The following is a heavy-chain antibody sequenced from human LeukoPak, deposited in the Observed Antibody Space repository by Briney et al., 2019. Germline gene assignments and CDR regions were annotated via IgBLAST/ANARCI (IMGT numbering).Heavy chain of an antibody. J-gene: IGHJ3*02. Sequence: GASVKVSCKASGYTFTSYYMYWVRQAPGQGLEWMGIINPSGGSTSYAQKFQGRVTMTRDMSTSTVYMELSSLRSEDTAVYYCARASPLDAFDIWGQGTMVTVSS. V-gene: IGHV1-46*01. D-gene: IGHD6-6*01. CDR2: INPSGGST. CDR3: ARASPLDAFDI. CDR1: GYTFTSYY.